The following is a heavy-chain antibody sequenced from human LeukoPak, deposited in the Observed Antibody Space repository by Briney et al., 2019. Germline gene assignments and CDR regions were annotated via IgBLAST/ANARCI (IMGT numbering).Heavy chain of an antibody. J-gene: IGHJ4*02. D-gene: IGHD5-12*01. Sequence: HTGGSLRLSCAASGFTFVNYGMNWARQSPGKGLERVSSITGGDGDAHYADAVQGRFTISRDNSKNTLYLQMNSLRAEDTAIYYCAKDQKTGYSPFDSWGQGTLVTVSS. CDR1: GFTFVNYG. CDR2: ITGGDGDA. CDR3: AKDQKTGYSPFDS. V-gene: IGHV3-23*01.